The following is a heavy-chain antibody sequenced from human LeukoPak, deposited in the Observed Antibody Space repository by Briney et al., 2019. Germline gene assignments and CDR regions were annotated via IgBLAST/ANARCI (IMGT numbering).Heavy chain of an antibody. Sequence: PSQTLSLTCTVSGGSISSGSYYWSWIRQPAGKGLEWIGRIYTSGSTNYNPSLKSRVTMSVDTSKNQFSLKLSSVTAADTAVYYCASVETNGANGYWGQGTLVTVSS. D-gene: IGHD2-8*01. CDR1: GGSISSGSYY. V-gene: IGHV4-61*02. CDR2: IYTSGST. J-gene: IGHJ4*02. CDR3: ASVETNGANGY.